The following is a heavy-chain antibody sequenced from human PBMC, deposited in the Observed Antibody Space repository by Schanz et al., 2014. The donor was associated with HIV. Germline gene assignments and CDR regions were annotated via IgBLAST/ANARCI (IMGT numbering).Heavy chain of an antibody. Sequence: QVQLVESGGGVVQPGRSLRLSCAASGFTFSNYAMSWVRQAPGKGLEWISYITNSGNRMNYADSVKGRFTTSRDNAKNSLYLQMNTLRADDTAVYYCARDKSNLGMDSWGQGTLVTVSS. J-gene: IGHJ5*01. CDR1: GFTFSNYA. V-gene: IGHV3-11*01. CDR2: ITNSGNRM. CDR3: ARDKSNLGMDS.